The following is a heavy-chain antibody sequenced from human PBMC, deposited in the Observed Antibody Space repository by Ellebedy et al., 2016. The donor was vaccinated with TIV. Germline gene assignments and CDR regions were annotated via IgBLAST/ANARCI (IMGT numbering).Heavy chain of an antibody. D-gene: IGHD5-24*01. CDR1: GGSISGYY. CDR2: IHYSGSA. J-gene: IGHJ4*02. V-gene: IGHV4-59*01. CDR3: ARGADGYSGY. Sequence: GSLRLSXTVSGGSISGYYWSWIRQPPGKGLEWIGYIHYSGSAKYNPSLKSRVTISFDTSKNQFSLKLSSVTAADTAVYYCARGADGYSGYWGQGTLVTVSS.